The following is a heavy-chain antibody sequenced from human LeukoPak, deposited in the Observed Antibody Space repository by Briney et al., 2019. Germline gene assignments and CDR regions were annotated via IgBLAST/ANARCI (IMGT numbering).Heavy chain of an antibody. CDR2: IYYSGST. J-gene: IGHJ4*02. Sequence: SETLSLTCTASGCSISSHYWNWIRQPPGKGLEWIGYIYYSGSTNYSPSLKSRVTISVDTSKNQFSLKLSSVTAADTAVYYCARDKIFGVVRKEYYFDYWGQGTLVTVSS. CDR1: GCSISSHY. CDR3: ARDKIFGVVRKEYYFDY. D-gene: IGHD3-3*01. V-gene: IGHV4-59*11.